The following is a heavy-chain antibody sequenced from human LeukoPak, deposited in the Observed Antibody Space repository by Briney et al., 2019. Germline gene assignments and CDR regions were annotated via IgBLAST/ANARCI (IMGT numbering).Heavy chain of an antibody. J-gene: IGHJ4*02. D-gene: IGHD3-16*02. CDR2: IWYDGGRK. CDR1: GFTFSSYG. V-gene: IGHV3-33*06. Sequence: GRSLTLSCAASGFTFSSYGMHWVRQAPGKGLEWVAVIWYDGGRKYYAESVKGRFTISRDNSRNTLYLQMNSLRAEDTAVYYCAKNRDISQSASAYWGQGTLVTVSS. CDR3: AKNRDISQSASAY.